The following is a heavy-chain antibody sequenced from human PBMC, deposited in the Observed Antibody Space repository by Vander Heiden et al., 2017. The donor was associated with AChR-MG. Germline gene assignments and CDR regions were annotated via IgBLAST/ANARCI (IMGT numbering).Heavy chain of an antibody. D-gene: IGHD3-10*01. CDR3: AILSLGVQGVIGAFDI. CDR1: GFPFRSYG. V-gene: IGHV3-30*03. Sequence: QVQLVESGGGVVQPGRSLRLPCPASGFPFRSYGMHWVRQAPGKGLEWVAVISYDGSNKYYADSVKGRFTISRDNSKNTLYLQMNSLRAEDTAVYYCAILSLGVQGVIGAFDIWGQGTMVTVSS. J-gene: IGHJ3*02. CDR2: ISYDGSNK.